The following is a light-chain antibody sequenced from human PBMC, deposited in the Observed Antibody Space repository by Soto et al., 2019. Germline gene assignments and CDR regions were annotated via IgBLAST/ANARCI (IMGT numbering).Light chain of an antibody. V-gene: IGKV3-20*01. CDR1: QSVSSNY. J-gene: IGKJ3*01. CDR2: GAS. CDR3: QQYGRSPFT. Sequence: EIVMTQSPGTLSLSPGETATLSCRASQSVSSNYVAWFHQKPGQAPRLLIYGASSRATGVPDRFSASGSGTDFTLTIRRLEPEDFGLYYCQQYGRSPFTFXPGTKVDIK.